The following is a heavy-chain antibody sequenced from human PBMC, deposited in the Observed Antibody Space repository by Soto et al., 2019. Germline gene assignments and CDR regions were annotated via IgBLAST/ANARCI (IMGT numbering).Heavy chain of an antibody. CDR1: GFTFSSYW. CDR2: IKQDGSEK. J-gene: IGHJ4*02. CDR3: ARDSFTIFGVVIIRGLDY. V-gene: IGHV3-7*01. Sequence: EVQLVESGGGLVQPGGSLRLSCAASGFTFSSYWMSWVRQAPGKGLEWVANIKQDGSEKYYVDSVKGRFTISRDNAKNSLYLQMNSLRAEDTAVYYCARDSFTIFGVVIIRGLDYWGRGTLVTVSS. D-gene: IGHD3-3*01.